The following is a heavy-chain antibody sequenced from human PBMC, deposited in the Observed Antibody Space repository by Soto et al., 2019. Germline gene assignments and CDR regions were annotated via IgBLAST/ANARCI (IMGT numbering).Heavy chain of an antibody. J-gene: IGHJ3*01. Sequence: QVQLQESGLGLVKPSGTLSLTCTVSGASISAGHWWSWVRQSPGKGLEWIGEIYQTGTTDYNPSLKSRVFISVDNSKNQFSLNLRSVTAADTALYYCARDRGTTMTGDAFDVWGRGIMVTVSS. CDR1: GASISAGHW. CDR2: IYQTGTT. D-gene: IGHD3-16*01. V-gene: IGHV4-4*02. CDR3: ARDRGTTMTGDAFDV.